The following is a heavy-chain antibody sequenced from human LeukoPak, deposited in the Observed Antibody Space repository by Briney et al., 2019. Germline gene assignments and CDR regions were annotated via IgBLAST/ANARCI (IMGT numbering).Heavy chain of an antibody. J-gene: IGHJ5*02. CDR1: GGSISSYY. CDR3: ARERRHYDSSGYHL. D-gene: IGHD3-22*01. CDR2: IYYSGST. Sequence: PSETLSLTCTVSGGSISSYYWSWIRQPPGKGLEWIGYIYYSGSTNYNPSLKSRVTMSVDTSKNQFSLKLSSVTAADTAVYYCARERRHYDSSGYHLWGQGTLVTVSS. V-gene: IGHV4-59*12.